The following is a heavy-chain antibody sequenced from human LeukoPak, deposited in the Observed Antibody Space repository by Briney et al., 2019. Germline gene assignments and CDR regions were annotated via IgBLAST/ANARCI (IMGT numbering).Heavy chain of an antibody. V-gene: IGHV4-59*07. J-gene: IGHJ3*02. CDR1: GGSISTHY. Sequence: PSDTLSLTCSVSGGSISTHYWSWIRQPPCPGMEWIGYIYYNGKSYYYPSLQSRVTISVDTSNDLFSLKLTSVTAADTALYYCARLLDNDSSGYPDTFDMWGQGTMVTVSS. CDR3: ARLLDNDSSGYPDTFDM. CDR2: IYYNGKS. D-gene: IGHD3-22*01.